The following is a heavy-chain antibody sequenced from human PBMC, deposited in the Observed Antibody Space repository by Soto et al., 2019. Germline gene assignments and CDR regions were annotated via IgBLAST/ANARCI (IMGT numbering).Heavy chain of an antibody. Sequence: PGESLKISCKGSGYSFTSYWIVWVRQMPGKGLEWMGIIYPGDSDTRYSPSFQGQVTISADKSISTAYLQWSSLKASDTAMYYCARQGLDSSGWYDAFDIWGQGTMVTVSS. CDR1: GYSFTSYW. CDR2: IYPGDSDT. D-gene: IGHD6-19*01. CDR3: ARQGLDSSGWYDAFDI. J-gene: IGHJ3*02. V-gene: IGHV5-51*01.